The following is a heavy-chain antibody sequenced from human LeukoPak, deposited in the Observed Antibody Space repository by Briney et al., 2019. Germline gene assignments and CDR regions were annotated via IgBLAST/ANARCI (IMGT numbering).Heavy chain of an antibody. J-gene: IGHJ3*02. CDR1: GGSISSGSYY. CDR3: ARGDFWSAQGAFDI. CDR2: IYTSGST. D-gene: IGHD3-3*01. V-gene: IGHV4-61*02. Sequence: PSETLSLTCTVSGGSISSGSYYWSWIRQPAGKGLEWIGRIYTSGSTNYNPSLKSRVTISVDTSKNQFSLKLSSVTAADTAVYYCARGDFWSAQGAFDIWGQGTMVTASS.